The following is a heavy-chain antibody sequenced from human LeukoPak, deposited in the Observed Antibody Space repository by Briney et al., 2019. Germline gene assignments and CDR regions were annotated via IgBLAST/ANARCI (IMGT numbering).Heavy chain of an antibody. V-gene: IGHV4-30-2*01. D-gene: IGHD5-18*01. CDR3: ARDRGYSPRDAFDI. Sequence: KSSQTLSLTCTVSGGSISSGGYYRSWIRQPPGKGLEWIGYIYHSGSTYYNPSLKSRVTISVDRSKNQFSLKLSSVTAADTAVYYCARDRGYSPRDAFDIWGQGTMVTVSS. J-gene: IGHJ3*02. CDR2: IYHSGST. CDR1: GGSISSGGYY.